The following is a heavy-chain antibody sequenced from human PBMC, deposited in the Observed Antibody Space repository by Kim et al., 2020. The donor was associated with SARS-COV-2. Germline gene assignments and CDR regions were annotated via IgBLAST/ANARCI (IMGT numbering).Heavy chain of an antibody. V-gene: IGHV4-59*01. D-gene: IGHD3-10*01. J-gene: IGHJ6*01. CDR3: ARDKLLWFGELPYGMDV. CDR2: IYYSGST. Sequence: SETLSLTCTVSGGSISSYYWSWIRQPPGKGLEWIGYIYYSGSTNYNPSLKSRVTISVDTSKNQFSLKLSSVTAADTAVYYCARDKLLWFGELPYGMDVWG. CDR1: GGSISSYY.